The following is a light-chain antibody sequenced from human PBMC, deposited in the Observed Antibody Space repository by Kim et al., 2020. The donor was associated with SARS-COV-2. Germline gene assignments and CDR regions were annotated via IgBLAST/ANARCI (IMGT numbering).Light chain of an antibody. CDR2: EVN. CDR3: QSYDGSSWV. V-gene: IGLV6-57*03. CDR1: RGSIGSNY. Sequence: TVALSCTRGRGSIGSNYVQWCQQRAGSAPTTVIYEVNQRPSGVPDRFSCSIDGSSNSASLTISGLKAEDGADFYCQSYDGSSWVFGGGTQLTVL. J-gene: IGLJ3*02.